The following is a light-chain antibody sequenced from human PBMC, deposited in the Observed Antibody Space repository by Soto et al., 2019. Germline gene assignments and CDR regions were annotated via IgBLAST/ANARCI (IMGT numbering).Light chain of an antibody. V-gene: IGLV2-14*01. J-gene: IGLJ2*01. CDR3: SSYTSSSTVV. CDR1: SSDVGGYNY. CDR2: DVS. Sequence: QSVLAQPAPVSGSPGQSITISCTGTSSDVGGYNYVSWYQQHPGKAPKLMIYDVSNRPSGVSNRFSGSKSGNTASLTISGLQAEDEADYYCSSYTSSSTVVFGGGT.